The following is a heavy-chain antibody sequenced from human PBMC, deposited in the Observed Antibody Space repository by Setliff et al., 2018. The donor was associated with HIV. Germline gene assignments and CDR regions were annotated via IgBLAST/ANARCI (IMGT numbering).Heavy chain of an antibody. CDR1: GDSISSGGFY. J-gene: IGHJ4*02. D-gene: IGHD3-22*01. V-gene: IGHV4-31*03. Sequence: SETLSLTCTVSGDSISSGGFYCNWFRQYPEKGLEWIGWIHYSGRTNFNPSLRSRATISFDTSKNQLSLSLTSVTAADTAVYYCARVRLTMIMMVDYFDQWGQGTLVTVSS. CDR3: ARVRLTMIMMVDYFDQ. CDR2: IHYSGRT.